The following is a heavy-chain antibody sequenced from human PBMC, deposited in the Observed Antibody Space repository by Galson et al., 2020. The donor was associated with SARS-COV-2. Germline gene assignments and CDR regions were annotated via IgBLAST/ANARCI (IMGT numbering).Heavy chain of an antibody. Sequence: GGSLRLSCAASGFPFDNYAMSWVRQAPGKGLEWVSTISGNNSGEITYYGDSVKGRFNISRDNSKKSLYLQMNSLRAEDTAIYYCAEGGHCDIHTCSLRSAFDVWGRGTMVTVSS. V-gene: IGHV3-23*01. CDR1: GFPFDNYA. CDR2: ISGNNSGEIT. J-gene: IGHJ3*01. D-gene: IGHD2-15*01. CDR3: AEGGHCDIHTCSLRSAFDV.